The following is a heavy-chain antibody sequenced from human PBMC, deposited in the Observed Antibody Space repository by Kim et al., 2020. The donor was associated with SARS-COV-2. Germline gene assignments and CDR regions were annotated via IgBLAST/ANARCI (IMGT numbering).Heavy chain of an antibody. Sequence: SETLSLTCTVSGGSISSYYWSWIRQPPGKGLEWIGYIYYSGSTNYNPSLKSRVTISVDTSKNQFSLKLSSVTAADTAVYYCARNPQYSSSWYVAFDYWGQGTLVTVSS. CDR3: ARNPQYSSSWYVAFDY. D-gene: IGHD6-13*01. V-gene: IGHV4-59*01. J-gene: IGHJ4*02. CDR1: GGSISSYY. CDR2: IYYSGST.